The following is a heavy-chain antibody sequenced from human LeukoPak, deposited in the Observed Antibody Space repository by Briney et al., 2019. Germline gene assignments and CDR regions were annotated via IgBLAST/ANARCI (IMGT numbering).Heavy chain of an antibody. J-gene: IGHJ5*02. D-gene: IGHD6-19*01. CDR2: IYHSGGT. Sequence: SETLSLTCTVSGYSISSGYYWGWIRQPPGKGLEWIGSIYHSGGTYYNPSLKSRVTLSVDTSKNQFSLKLSSVTAADTAVYYCARPVAGTMGWFDPWGQGPLVTVSS. V-gene: IGHV4-38-2*02. CDR1: GYSISSGYY. CDR3: ARPVAGTMGWFDP.